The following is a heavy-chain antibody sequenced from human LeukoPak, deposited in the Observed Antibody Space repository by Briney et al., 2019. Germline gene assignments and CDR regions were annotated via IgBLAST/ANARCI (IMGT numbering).Heavy chain of an antibody. J-gene: IGHJ5*02. V-gene: IGHV4-4*09. CDR3: AKRQGPDSGSYDYFDP. CDR1: GGSISSYY. D-gene: IGHD1-26*01. Sequence: SETLSLTCTVSGGSISSYYWSWIRQPPGQGLEWIAYIHSNGYTNYNPPLKSRATISVDTSKNQFSLKVTSVTAADSAVYYCAKRQGPDSGSYDYFDPWGQGTLVIVSS. CDR2: IHSNGYT.